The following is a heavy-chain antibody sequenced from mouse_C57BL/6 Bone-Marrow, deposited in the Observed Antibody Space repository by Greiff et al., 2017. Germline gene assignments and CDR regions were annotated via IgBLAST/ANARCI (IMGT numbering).Heavy chain of an antibody. Sequence: VQLQQSGAELVRPGASVTLSCTASGFNIKDYYMHWVKQRPEQGLEWIGRIDPEDGDTEYAPKFQGKATMTADTSSNTADLQLSSLTAEDTDVYYCTILWLRRGGYAMDDWGQGTSVTVSS. J-gene: IGHJ4*01. CDR3: TILWLRRGGYAMDD. CDR2: IDPEDGDT. V-gene: IGHV14-1*01. D-gene: IGHD2-2*01. CDR1: GFNIKDYY.